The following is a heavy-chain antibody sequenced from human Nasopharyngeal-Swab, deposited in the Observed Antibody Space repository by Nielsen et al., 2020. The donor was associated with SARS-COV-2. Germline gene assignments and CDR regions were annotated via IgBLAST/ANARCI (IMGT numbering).Heavy chain of an antibody. V-gene: IGHV1-69*13. CDR2: INPNFGTT. CDR3: ARDTIFGLALYYYYGLGV. CDR1: GGTFKNYA. D-gene: IGHD3-3*01. Sequence: SVKVSCKVSGGTFKNYAISWVRQAPGQGLEWMGGINPNFGTTNYAHKFQDRAKITADQSTRTAYMELSSLRSDDTAVYYCARDTIFGLALYYYYGLGVWGQGTMVTVSS. J-gene: IGHJ6*02.